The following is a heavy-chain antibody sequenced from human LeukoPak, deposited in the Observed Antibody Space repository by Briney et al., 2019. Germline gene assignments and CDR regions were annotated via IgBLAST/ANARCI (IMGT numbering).Heavy chain of an antibody. J-gene: IGHJ4*02. V-gene: IGHV3-21*03. D-gene: IGHD5-12*01. CDR3: ARDDYSAFDY. CDR1: GFTFSSYS. CDR2: ISSSGSYI. Sequence: GGSLRLSCAASGFTFSSYSMNWVRQAPGKGLEWVSSISSSGSYIYSADSVKGRFTISRDNAKNSPYLQMNSLRAEDTAVYYCARDDYSAFDYWGQGTLVTVSS.